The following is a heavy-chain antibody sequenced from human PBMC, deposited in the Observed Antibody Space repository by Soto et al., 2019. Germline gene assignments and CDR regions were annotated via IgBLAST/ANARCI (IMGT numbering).Heavy chain of an antibody. CDR2: IIPIFGTA. Sequence: SVKLSCKASGGTFSSYAISWVRQAPGQGLEWMGGIIPIFGTANYAQKFQGRVTITADESTSTAYMELSSLRSEDTAVYYCARGSIVVVVAATKSYGMDVWGQGTTVTVSS. J-gene: IGHJ6*02. V-gene: IGHV1-69*13. D-gene: IGHD2-15*01. CDR1: GGTFSSYA. CDR3: ARGSIVVVVAATKSYGMDV.